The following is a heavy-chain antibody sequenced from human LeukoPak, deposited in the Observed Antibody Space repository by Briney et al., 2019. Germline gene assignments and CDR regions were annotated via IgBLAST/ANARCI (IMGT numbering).Heavy chain of an antibody. V-gene: IGHV4-59*01. Sequence: PSETLSLTCTVSGGSISNYYWSWIRQPPGKGLEWIGYIYNSGSTNYNPSLKSRVTISVDTSKNQFSLKLSSVTAADTAIYYCAGCLSQWPSWFAPWGQETLVTVSS. CDR3: AGCLSQWPSWFAP. J-gene: IGHJ5*02. D-gene: IGHD6-19*01. CDR1: GGSISNYY. CDR2: IYNSGST.